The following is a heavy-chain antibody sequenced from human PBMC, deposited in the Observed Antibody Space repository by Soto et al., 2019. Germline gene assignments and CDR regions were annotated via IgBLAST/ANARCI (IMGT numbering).Heavy chain of an antibody. CDR2: ISTYNGDT. CDR1: GYTFTRSG. CDR3: AREGVAPYYYYGMDV. J-gene: IGHJ6*02. V-gene: IGHV1-18*01. D-gene: IGHD5-12*01. Sequence: APVKVSCKASGYTFTRSGIGCIRQAPGQELEWMGWISTYNGDTNYAQTFQGRVTMTTVTSTSTVHMEVRSLRSDDTAVYYCAREGVAPYYYYGMDVWGQGTPVTVSS.